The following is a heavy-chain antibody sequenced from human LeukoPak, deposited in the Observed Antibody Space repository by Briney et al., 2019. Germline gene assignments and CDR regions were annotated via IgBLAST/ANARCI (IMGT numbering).Heavy chain of an antibody. CDR3: ARITDRTIFGEIMHGFDI. CDR1: GGSISSYY. D-gene: IGHD3-3*01. Sequence: PSETLSLTCTVSGGSISSYYRSWLRQPPGKGLEWIGYIYYSGSTNYNPSLKSRVTISVDTSKNKFSLKLSSVTAADTAVYYCARITDRTIFGEIMHGFDIWGQGTPVTVSS. V-gene: IGHV4-59*01. CDR2: IYYSGST. J-gene: IGHJ3*02.